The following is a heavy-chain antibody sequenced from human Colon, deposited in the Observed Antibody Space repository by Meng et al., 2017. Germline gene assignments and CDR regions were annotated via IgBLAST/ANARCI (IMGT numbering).Heavy chain of an antibody. CDR2: IYYSGST. V-gene: IGHV4-30-4*01. Sequence: QVQVQECGPPPWXPSQTLSLPCTVSGGSISSGDYYWSWIRQPPGKGLEWIGYIYYSGSTYSNASLKSRVTISIDRSKNQFSLKLSSVTAADTAVYYCARDRKHYGERGWFDPWGQGTLVTVSS. J-gene: IGHJ5*02. D-gene: IGHD4-17*01. CDR3: ARDRKHYGERGWFDP. CDR1: GGSISSGDYY.